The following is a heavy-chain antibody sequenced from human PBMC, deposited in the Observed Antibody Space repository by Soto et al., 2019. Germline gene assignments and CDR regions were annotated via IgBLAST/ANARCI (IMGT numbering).Heavy chain of an antibody. J-gene: IGHJ6*03. V-gene: IGHV5-51*01. CDR1: GYSFTSYW. Sequence: GESLKISCKGSGYSFTSYWIGWVRQMPGKGLEWMGIIYPGDSDTRYSPSFQGQVTISADKSISTAYLQWSSLKASDTAMYYCARQRGWEYCSGGSCYFGMSGYYYYMDVWGKGTTVTVSS. D-gene: IGHD2-15*01. CDR3: ARQRGWEYCSGGSCYFGMSGYYYYMDV. CDR2: IYPGDSDT.